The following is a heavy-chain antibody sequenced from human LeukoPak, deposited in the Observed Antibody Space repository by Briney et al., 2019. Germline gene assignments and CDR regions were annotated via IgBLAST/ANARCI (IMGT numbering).Heavy chain of an antibody. CDR1: GDSITSGRYF. CDR2: IYTDGTT. D-gene: IGHD3-3*01. Sequence: PSQTLSLTCTVSGDSITSGRYFWSWVRQSAGKGLEWIGRIYTDGTTTKYNPSLESRLTISLDTSKNQFSLTLTSVTAADTAVYYCARARGTQRLLEWLLDSWGQGTRVTVSS. CDR3: ARARGTQRLLEWLLDS. V-gene: IGHV4-61*02. J-gene: IGHJ4*02.